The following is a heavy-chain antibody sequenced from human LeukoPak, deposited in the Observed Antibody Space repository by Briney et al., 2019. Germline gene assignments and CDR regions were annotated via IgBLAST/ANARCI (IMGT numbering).Heavy chain of an antibody. CDR1: GGSINSGDYY. CDR3: ARGSGYDYFDY. Sequence: RSESLSLTCTVSGGSINSGDYYWSWIRQPPGKGLEWIGYIYYSGSTNYNPSLKSRVTISVDTSKNQFSLKLRSVTAADTAVFYCARGSGYDYFDYWGQGTLVTVSS. V-gene: IGHV4-61*08. J-gene: IGHJ4*02. D-gene: IGHD5-12*01. CDR2: IYYSGST.